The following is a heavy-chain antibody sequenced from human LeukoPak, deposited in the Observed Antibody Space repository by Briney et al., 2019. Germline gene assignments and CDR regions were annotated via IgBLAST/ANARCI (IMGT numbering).Heavy chain of an antibody. Sequence: GASVKVSCKASGYTFTSYGISWVRQAPGQGLEWMGWISAYNGNTNYAQKLQGRVTMTTDTSTSTAYMELGSLRSDDTAVYYCARRYYDSSGYPDLGYYYYYMDVWGKGTTVTVSS. V-gene: IGHV1-18*01. D-gene: IGHD3-22*01. J-gene: IGHJ6*03. CDR1: GYTFTSYG. CDR2: ISAYNGNT. CDR3: ARRYYDSSGYPDLGYYYYYMDV.